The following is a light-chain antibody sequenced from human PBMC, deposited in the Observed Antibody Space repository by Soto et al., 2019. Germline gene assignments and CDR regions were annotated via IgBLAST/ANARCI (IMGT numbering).Light chain of an antibody. V-gene: IGKV3-20*01. CDR1: QTVRNNY. CDR2: DAS. CDR3: QQFSSYPLT. Sequence: EIVMTQSPATLSVSPGGRATLSCRDSQTVRNNYLAWYQQKPGQAPRLLIYDASSRATGIPDRFSGGGSGTDFTLTISRLEPEDFAVYYCQQFSSYPLTFGGGTKV. J-gene: IGKJ4*01.